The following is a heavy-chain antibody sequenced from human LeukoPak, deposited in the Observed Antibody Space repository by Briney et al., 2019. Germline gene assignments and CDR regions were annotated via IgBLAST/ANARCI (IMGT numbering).Heavy chain of an antibody. V-gene: IGHV3-48*01. CDR2: ISTSSRST. CDR1: GFTFSSYG. CDR3: ARSAVRGVACDY. Sequence: PGGSLRLSCAASGFTFSSYGMHWVRQAPGKGLEWLSYISTSSRSTYYADSVEGRFTISRDNAKNTLFLDMHSLRPGDSAVYYCARSAVRGVACDYWGQGTLLTVSS. J-gene: IGHJ4*02. D-gene: IGHD3-10*01.